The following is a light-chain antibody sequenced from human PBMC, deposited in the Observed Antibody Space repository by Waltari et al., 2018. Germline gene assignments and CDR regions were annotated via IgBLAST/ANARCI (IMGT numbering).Light chain of an antibody. Sequence: DIQMTQSQSSLSAYFGDRVTITCRASKTISSYLSWYQQKPGKAPKLLLYSASRLESGVPSRFSGSGSGTDFTLTIRNLQPEDFSTYYCLQTYSTPWTFGQGTKVEIK. V-gene: IGKV1-39*01. CDR1: KTISSY. CDR3: LQTYSTPWT. J-gene: IGKJ1*01. CDR2: SAS.